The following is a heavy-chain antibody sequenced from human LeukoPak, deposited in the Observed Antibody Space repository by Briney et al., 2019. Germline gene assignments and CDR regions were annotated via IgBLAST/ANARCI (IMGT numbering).Heavy chain of an antibody. J-gene: IGHJ2*01. CDR2: ISYDGSNK. D-gene: IGHD2-2*02. CDR1: GFTFSSYA. CDR3: ARNGVRDCSSTSCYTWRGYFDL. V-gene: IGHV3-30*04. Sequence: GRSLRLSCAASGFTFSSYAMHWVRQAPGKGLEGVAVISYDGSNKYYADSVKGRFTISRDNSKNTLYLQMNSLRAEDTAVYYCARNGVRDCSSTSCYTWRGYFDLWGRGTLVTVSS.